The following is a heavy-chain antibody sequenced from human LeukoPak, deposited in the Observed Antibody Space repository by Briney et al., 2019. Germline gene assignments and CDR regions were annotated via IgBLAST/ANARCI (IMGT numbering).Heavy chain of an antibody. D-gene: IGHD5-12*01. J-gene: IGHJ4*02. CDR2: ISYGDGTA. CDR3: AKDRGYTGYDSGGIDF. V-gene: IGHV3-23*01. Sequence: GGSLRLSCAASGLTFRSYAVNWVRQSPGKGLEWVSSISYGDGTAFYAGSVKGRFTVSRDNSRSTLYLQMASLRAEDTAVYYCAKDRGYTGYDSGGIDFWGQGILVTVSS. CDR1: GLTFRSYA.